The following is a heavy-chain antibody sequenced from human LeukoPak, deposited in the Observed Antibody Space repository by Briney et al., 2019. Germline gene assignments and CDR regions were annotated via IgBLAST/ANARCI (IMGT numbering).Heavy chain of an antibody. Sequence: PGGSLRLSCAASGRTFTKYYMHWIRQAPGKGLEWVSFIGGTAGNTYYADSVKGRFTISRDNAKNSLYLQMNSLRAEDTAVYYCAREWSAFDIWGQGTMVTVSS. CDR1: GRTFTKYY. CDR2: IGGTAGNT. J-gene: IGHJ3*02. CDR3: AREWSAFDI. D-gene: IGHD2-8*01. V-gene: IGHV3-11*04.